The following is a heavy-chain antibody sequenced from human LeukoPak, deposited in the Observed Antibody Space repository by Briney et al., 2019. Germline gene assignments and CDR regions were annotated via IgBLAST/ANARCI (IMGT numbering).Heavy chain of an antibody. Sequence: PSETLSLTCAVYGGSFSGYYWSWIRQPPGKGLEWIGEINHSGSTNYNPSLKSRVTISVDTSKNQFSLKLSSVTAADTAVYYCARVAVTTIYYYYYGMDVWGQVTTVTVSS. V-gene: IGHV4-34*01. J-gene: IGHJ6*02. CDR1: GGSFSGYY. D-gene: IGHD4-17*01. CDR2: INHSGST. CDR3: ARVAVTTIYYYYYGMDV.